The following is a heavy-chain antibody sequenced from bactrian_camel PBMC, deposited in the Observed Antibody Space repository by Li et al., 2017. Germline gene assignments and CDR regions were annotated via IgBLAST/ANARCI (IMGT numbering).Heavy chain of an antibody. CDR2: ISPGGGST. V-gene: IGHV3S1*01. CDR1: GYAYSVNC. D-gene: IGHD6*01. CDR3: AADAWPEGSWPRCDFKY. J-gene: IGHJ4*01. Sequence: QLVESGGGSVQAGGSLRLSCVASGYAYSVNCMGWFRQAPGKEREGVAYISPGGGSTWVDGSVKGRFAIWRDNAKNTLYLQMNSLKPEDTAMYYCAADAWPEGSWPRCDFKYWGQGTQVTVS.